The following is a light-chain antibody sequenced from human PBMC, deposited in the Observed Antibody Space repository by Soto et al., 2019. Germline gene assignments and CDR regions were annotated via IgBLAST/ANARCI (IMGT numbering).Light chain of an antibody. J-gene: IGLJ2*01. CDR3: CSYTSISTSAV. CDR2: EVS. Sequence: QSALTQPASVSGSPGQSIAISCTGTSSDVGGYIYVSWYQQHPGKAPKLMIYEVSSRPSGVSNRFSGSKSGNTASLTISGLQTEDEADYYCCSYTSISTSAVFGGGTKLTVL. V-gene: IGLV2-14*01. CDR1: SSDVGGYIY.